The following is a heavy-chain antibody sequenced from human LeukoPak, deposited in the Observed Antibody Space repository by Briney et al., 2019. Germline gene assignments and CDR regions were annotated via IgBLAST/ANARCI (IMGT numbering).Heavy chain of an antibody. Sequence: PGGSLRLSCSASGFTFSAYAMHRVRQAPGKGLEYVSAVSHNGGTTYYADSVKGRFAISRDNSKNTVYLQMSSLRTDDTALYYCARYSSGWYNLWGQGTLVTVSS. J-gene: IGHJ4*02. CDR1: GFTFSAYA. CDR2: VSHNGGTT. V-gene: IGHV3-64D*06. CDR3: ARYSSGWYNL. D-gene: IGHD6-19*01.